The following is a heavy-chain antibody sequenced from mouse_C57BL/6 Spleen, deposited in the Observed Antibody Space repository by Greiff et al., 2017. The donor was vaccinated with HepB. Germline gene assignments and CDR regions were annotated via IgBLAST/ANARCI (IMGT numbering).Heavy chain of an antibody. D-gene: IGHD1-1*01. Sequence: VQLQQSGAELVKPGASVKLSCKASGYTFTSYWMHWVKQRPGQGLEWIGMIHPNSGSTNYNEKFKSKATLPVDKSSSTAYMQLSSLTSEDSAVYYWANYVSSLGWFAYWGQRTLVTVSA. V-gene: IGHV1-64*01. CDR2: IHPNSGST. CDR1: GYTFTSYW. J-gene: IGHJ3*01. CDR3: ANYVSSLGWFAY.